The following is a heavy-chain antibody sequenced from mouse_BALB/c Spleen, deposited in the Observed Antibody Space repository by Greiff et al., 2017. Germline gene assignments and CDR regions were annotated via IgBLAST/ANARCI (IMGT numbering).Heavy chain of an antibody. CDR1: GFNIKDYY. J-gene: IGHJ4*01. Sequence: EVQLQQSGAELVRPGALVKLSCKASGFNIKDYYMHWVKQRPEQGLEWIGWIDPENGNTIYDPKFQGKASITADTSSNTAYLQLSSLTSEDTAVYYCARSRYDDGYYYAMDYWGQGTSVTVSS. CDR3: ARSRYDDGYYYAMDY. V-gene: IGHV14-1*02. CDR2: IDPENGNT. D-gene: IGHD2-14*01.